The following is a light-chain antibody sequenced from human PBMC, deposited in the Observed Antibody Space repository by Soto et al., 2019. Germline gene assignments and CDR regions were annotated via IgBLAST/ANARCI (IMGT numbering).Light chain of an antibody. CDR3: QQYNNWPQVFT. CDR1: QSVSSN. CDR2: GAS. Sequence: EIVMTQSPATLSVSPGERATLSCRASQSVSSNLAWYQQKPGQAPRPLIYGASTRATGIPARFSGSGSGTEFTLTISSLQSEDFAVYYCQQYNNWPQVFTFGPGTKVDIK. J-gene: IGKJ3*01. V-gene: IGKV3-15*01.